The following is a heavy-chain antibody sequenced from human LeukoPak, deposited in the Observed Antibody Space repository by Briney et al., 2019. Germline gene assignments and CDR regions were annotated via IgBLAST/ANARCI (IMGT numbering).Heavy chain of an antibody. J-gene: IGHJ4*02. CDR1: EYSFATYW. D-gene: IGHD1-26*01. V-gene: IGHV5-51*01. CDR2: IYPSDSDT. CDR3: ARPRQGIVGATGFDY. Sequence: GESLKISXQGSEYSFATYWIAWLRQMPGKGLEWMGIIYPSDSDTRYSPSFQGQVTISADKSIKTAYLQWSSLKASDTAMYYCARPRQGIVGATGFDYWGQGTLVTVSS.